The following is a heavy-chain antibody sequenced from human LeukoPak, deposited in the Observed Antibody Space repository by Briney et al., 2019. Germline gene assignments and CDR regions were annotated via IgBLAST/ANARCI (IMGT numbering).Heavy chain of an antibody. D-gene: IGHD6-6*01. CDR2: INPSGGST. J-gene: IGHJ6*02. CDR3: ARDKLTYSSSPNYYYYGMDV. CDR1: GSTFTDYY. Sequence: ASVKVSCKASGSTFTDYYMHWVRQAPGQGLEWMGIINPSGGSTSYAQKFQGRVTMTRDTSTSTVYMELSSLRSEDTAVYYCARDKLTYSSSPNYYYYGMDVWGQGTTVTVSS. V-gene: IGHV1-46*01.